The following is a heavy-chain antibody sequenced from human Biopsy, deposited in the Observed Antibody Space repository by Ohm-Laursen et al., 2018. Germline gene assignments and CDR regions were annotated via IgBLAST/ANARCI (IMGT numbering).Heavy chain of an antibody. J-gene: IGHJ4*02. CDR3: ARMFARPGPCSGGTCYPGDDY. V-gene: IGHV3-11*01. D-gene: IGHD2-15*01. Sequence: SLRLSCTASGFTFSDYYMNWIRQAPGKGLEWVSFITNTGRTVYADSVKGRFTISRDNADNSLHLQMKSLRAEDTAVYYCARMFARPGPCSGGTCYPGDDYWGQGTRVTVSS. CDR2: ITNTGRTV. CDR1: GFTFSDYY.